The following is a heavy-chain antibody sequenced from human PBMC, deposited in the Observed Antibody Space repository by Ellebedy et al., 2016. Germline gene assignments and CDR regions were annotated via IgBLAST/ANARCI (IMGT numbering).Heavy chain of an antibody. D-gene: IGHD6-19*01. CDR2: IYYSGST. Sequence: SETLSLXXTVSGGSISSSSYYWGWIRQPPGKGLEWIGSIYYSGSTYYNPSLKSRVTISVDTSKNQFSLKLTSVTAADTAVYYCARTGGSGWDYWGQGTLVTVSS. CDR1: GGSISSSSYY. CDR3: ARTGGSGWDY. J-gene: IGHJ4*02. V-gene: IGHV4-39*07.